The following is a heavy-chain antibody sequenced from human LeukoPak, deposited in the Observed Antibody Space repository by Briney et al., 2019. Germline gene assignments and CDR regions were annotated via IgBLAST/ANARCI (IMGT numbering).Heavy chain of an antibody. V-gene: IGHV4-4*02. CDR1: GGSISSSNW. J-gene: IGHJ5*02. Sequence: SETLSLTCAVSGGSISSSNWWNWVRRPPGKGLEWIGEIYHSGSTNYNPSLKSRVTISVDKSKNQFSLKLSSVTAADTAVYYCARIQLWPYAPSWGQGTLVTVSS. CDR2: IYHSGST. CDR3: ARIQLWPYAPS. D-gene: IGHD5-18*01.